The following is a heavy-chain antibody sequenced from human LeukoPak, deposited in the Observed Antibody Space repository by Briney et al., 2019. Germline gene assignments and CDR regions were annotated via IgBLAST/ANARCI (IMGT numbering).Heavy chain of an antibody. CDR2: INHSGSS. CDR1: GESFKDYY. Sequence: SETLSLTCAVYGESFKDYYWNWICQPPGKGLEWIGEINHSGSSNYNPSLKSRVTISVDTSKNQFSLKLSSVTAADTAVYYCARSGTYQHSSSYDYWGQGTLVTVSS. CDR3: ARSGTYQHSSSYDY. J-gene: IGHJ4*02. D-gene: IGHD6-13*01. V-gene: IGHV4-34*01.